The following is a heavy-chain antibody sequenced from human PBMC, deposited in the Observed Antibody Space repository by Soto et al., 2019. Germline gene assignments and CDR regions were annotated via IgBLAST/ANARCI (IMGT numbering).Heavy chain of an antibody. D-gene: IGHD4-17*01. CDR3: ARDPRGPAVTPPRYYYGMDV. CDR2: IYTSGST. CDR1: GDSISSYY. Sequence: SETLSLTCTVSGDSISSYYWSWIRQPAGKGLEWIGRIYTSGSTNYNPSLKSRVTMSVDTSKNQFSLKLSSVTAADTAVYYCARDPRGPAVTPPRYYYGMDVWGQGTTVTVSS. V-gene: IGHV4-4*07. J-gene: IGHJ6*02.